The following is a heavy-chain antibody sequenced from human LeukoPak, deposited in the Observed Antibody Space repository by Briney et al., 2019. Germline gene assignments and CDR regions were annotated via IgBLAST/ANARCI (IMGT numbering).Heavy chain of an antibody. J-gene: IGHJ1*01. D-gene: IGHD3-22*01. Sequence: PSETLSLTCTVSGGSISGYYWSWIRQPAGKGLEWIGRIYTSGSTNYNPSLKSRVTMSVDTSKNQFSLKLSSVTAADTAVYYCARERSYYYDSGTTDWGQGTLVTVSS. CDR2: IYTSGST. CDR3: ARERSYYYDSGTTD. V-gene: IGHV4-4*07. CDR1: GGSISGYY.